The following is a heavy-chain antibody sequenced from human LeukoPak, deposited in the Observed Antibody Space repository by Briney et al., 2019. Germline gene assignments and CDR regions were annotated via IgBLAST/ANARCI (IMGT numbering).Heavy chain of an antibody. V-gene: IGHV4-59*01. CDR1: GDSISSYY. CDR2: IYYSGST. D-gene: IGHD3-10*01. CDR3: ARVGSRDVFDI. J-gene: IGHJ3*02. Sequence: SETLSLNCTVSGDSISSYYWSWMRQPPGKGLEWIGYIYYSGSTQYNPSLKSRVTISVDTSKKQFSLKVRSLTAADTAVYYCARVGSRDVFDIWDQGTLVTVSS.